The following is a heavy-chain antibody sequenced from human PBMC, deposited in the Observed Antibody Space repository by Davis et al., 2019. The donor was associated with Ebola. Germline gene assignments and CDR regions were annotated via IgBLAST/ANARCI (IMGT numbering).Heavy chain of an antibody. CDR3: ASVDRHDAFDI. J-gene: IGHJ3*02. Sequence: MPGGSLRLSCTVSGGSISSSSYYWGWIRQPPGKGLEWIGSIYYSGSTYYNPSLKSRVTISVDTSKNQFSLKLSSVTAADTAVYYCASVDRHDAFDIWGQGTMVTVSS. CDR1: GGSISSSSYY. CDR2: IYYSGST. V-gene: IGHV4-39*07.